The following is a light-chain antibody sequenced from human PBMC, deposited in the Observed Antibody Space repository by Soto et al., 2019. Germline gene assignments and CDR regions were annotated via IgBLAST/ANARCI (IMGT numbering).Light chain of an antibody. CDR1: QSVSKN. CDR3: QQYNNWPPTWT. Sequence: EIVMTQSPATLSVSPGESATLSCRPSQSVSKNLAWYQQKPGQAPRLLIYGASTRATGFPARFSGSGSGTEFTLTISSLQSEDFAVYYCQQYNNWPPTWTFGQGTKVEIK. J-gene: IGKJ1*01. CDR2: GAS. V-gene: IGKV3-15*01.